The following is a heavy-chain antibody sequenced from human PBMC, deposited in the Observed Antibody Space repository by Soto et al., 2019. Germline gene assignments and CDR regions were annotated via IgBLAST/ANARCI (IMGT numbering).Heavy chain of an antibody. J-gene: IGHJ6*03. D-gene: IGHD6-13*01. CDR1: GFTFSSYG. CDR2: IWYDGSNK. Sequence: GGSLRLSCAASGFTFSSYGMHWVRQAPGKGLEWVAVIWYDGSNKYYADSVKGRFTISRDNSKNTLYLQMNSLRAEDTAVYYCARGRRGAAAGKPVRNYYYYMDVWGKGTTVTVSS. CDR3: ARGRRGAAAGKPVRNYYYYMDV. V-gene: IGHV3-33*01.